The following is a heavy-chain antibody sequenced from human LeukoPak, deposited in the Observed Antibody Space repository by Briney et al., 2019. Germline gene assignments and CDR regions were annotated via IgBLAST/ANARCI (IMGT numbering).Heavy chain of an antibody. D-gene: IGHD3-10*01. J-gene: IGHJ4*02. CDR3: AGRLYGSGSYYDY. V-gene: IGHV3-48*04. CDR2: ISSSGSTI. CDR1: GFTFSSYS. Sequence: GGSLRLSCAASGFTFSSYSMNWVRQAPGKGLEWVSYISSSGSTIYYADSVKGRFTISRDNAKNSLYLQMNSLRAEDTAVYYCAGRLYGSGSYYDYWGQGTLVTVSS.